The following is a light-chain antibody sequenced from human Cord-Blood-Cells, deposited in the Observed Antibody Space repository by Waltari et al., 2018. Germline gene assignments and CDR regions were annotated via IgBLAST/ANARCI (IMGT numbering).Light chain of an antibody. J-gene: IGKJ1*01. CDR1: QSVSSSY. CDR3: QQYGSSWT. V-gene: IGKV3-20*01. CDR2: GAS. Sequence: EIVLTQSPGTLSLSPGERATLSCRASQSVSSSYLAWYQQKPGQAPTLLIYGASSRATGIPDRCSGSGSGTDFTLTISRLEPEDFAVYYCQQYGSSWTFGQGTKVEIK.